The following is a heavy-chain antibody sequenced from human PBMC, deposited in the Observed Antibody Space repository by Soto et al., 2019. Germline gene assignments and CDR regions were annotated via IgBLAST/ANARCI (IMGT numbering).Heavy chain of an antibody. D-gene: IGHD3-3*01. J-gene: IGHJ6*02. Sequence: QMQLVESGGGVVQPGGSLRLSCGSSGFSFSFYGMHWVRQAPGKGLEWVAFIWYDRTSKFYADSVKGRFTISRDNSKTTLFLEMNSLRAEDTAVYYCARDGTPHRFMEKXXYNYYSGMDXXXQXTTVLVSS. CDR2: IWYDRTSK. CDR3: ARDGTPHRFMEKXXYNYYSGMDX. CDR1: GFSFSFYG. V-gene: IGHV3-33*01.